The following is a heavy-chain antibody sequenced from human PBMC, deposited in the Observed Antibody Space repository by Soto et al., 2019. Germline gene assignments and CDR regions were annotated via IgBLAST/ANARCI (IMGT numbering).Heavy chain of an antibody. CDR3: ARYNKAFDY. Sequence: QVQLVESGGGVVQPGRSLRLSCAASGFTFSTYAMHWVRQAPGKGLEWMAVISYDGSNNDYADSVKGRVTISRDNSTNTLYLQMNSLRAEDTAVYFCARYNKAFDYWGQGTLVTVSS. D-gene: IGHD1-1*01. CDR1: GFTFSTYA. J-gene: IGHJ4*01. CDR2: ISYDGSNN. V-gene: IGHV3-30-3*01.